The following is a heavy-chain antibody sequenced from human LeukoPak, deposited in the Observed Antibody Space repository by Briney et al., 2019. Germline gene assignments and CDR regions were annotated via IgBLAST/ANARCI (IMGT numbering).Heavy chain of an antibody. CDR2: IYYSGNS. CDR3: ARQEAGNWYFDL. CDR1: GGSISTYY. V-gene: IGHV4-59*08. J-gene: IGHJ2*01. D-gene: IGHD6-19*01. Sequence: TSETLSLTCTVSGGSISTYYWSWIRQPPGKGLEWIGYIYYSGNSNYNPSLKSRVTISVDTSKNQFSLKLSSVTAADTAVYYCARQEAGNWYFDLWGRGTLVTVSS.